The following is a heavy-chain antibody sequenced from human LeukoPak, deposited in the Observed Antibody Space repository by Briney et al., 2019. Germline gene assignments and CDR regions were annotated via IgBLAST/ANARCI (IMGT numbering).Heavy chain of an antibody. D-gene: IGHD6-13*01. CDR2: IYYRGST. CDR3: ARHSGKSMIAHSYSSSWYG. V-gene: IGHV4-39*01. Sequence: SETLSLTCPVSGGSISSSSYYWGWIRQPPGKGLEWTGRIYYRGSTYYNPSLKSRVTISLDTSQHQVSLALSSVTAADTAVDDCARHSGKSMIAHSYSSSWYGWGQGTLVTVSS. J-gene: IGHJ4*02. CDR1: GGSISSSSYY.